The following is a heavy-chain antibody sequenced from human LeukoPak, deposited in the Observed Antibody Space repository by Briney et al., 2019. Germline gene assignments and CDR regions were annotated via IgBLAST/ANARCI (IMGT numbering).Heavy chain of an antibody. J-gene: IGHJ3*02. V-gene: IGHV3-21*01. D-gene: IGHD4-17*01. CDR3: ARENDYGDSLAFDI. CDR2: ISSSSSYI. Sequence: PGGSLRLSCAASGCTFSSYSMNWVRQAPGKGLEWVSSISSSSSYIYYADSVKGRFTISRDNAKNSLYLQMNSLRAEDTAVYYCARENDYGDSLAFDIWGQGTMVTVSS. CDR1: GCTFSSYS.